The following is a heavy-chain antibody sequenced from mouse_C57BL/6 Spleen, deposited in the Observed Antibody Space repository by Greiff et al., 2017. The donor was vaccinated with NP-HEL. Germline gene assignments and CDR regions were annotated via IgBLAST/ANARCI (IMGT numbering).Heavy chain of an antibody. D-gene: IGHD2-1*01. J-gene: IGHJ2*01. CDR2: IYPGDGDP. CDR3: ARSGGNYYFDY. Sequence: QVQLKESGAELVKPGASVKISCKASGYAFSSYWMNWVKQRPGKGLEWIGQIYPGDGDPNYNGKFKGKATLTADKSSSTAYMQLSSLTSEDSAVYFCARSGGNYYFDYWGQGTTLTVSS. V-gene: IGHV1-80*01. CDR1: GYAFSSYW.